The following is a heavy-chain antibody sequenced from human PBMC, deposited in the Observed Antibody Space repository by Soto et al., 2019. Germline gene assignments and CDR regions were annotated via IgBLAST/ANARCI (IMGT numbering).Heavy chain of an antibody. J-gene: IGHJ4*02. CDR2: IGGSGGPT. D-gene: IGHD1-26*01. CDR1: GFTFSSYS. V-gene: IGHV3-23*01. Sequence: EVQLLESGGGLVQPGGSLRLSCAASGFTFSSYSMTWVRQAPGKGLEGVSIIGGSGGPTYYADSVKGRFTISRDNSKSTLYLQMNSLRAEDTAVYYCASRRGSYYAFDYWGQGTLVTVSS. CDR3: ASRRGSYYAFDY.